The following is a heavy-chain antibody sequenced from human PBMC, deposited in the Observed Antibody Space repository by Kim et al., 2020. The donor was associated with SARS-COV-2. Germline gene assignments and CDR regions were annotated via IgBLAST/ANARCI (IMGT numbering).Heavy chain of an antibody. J-gene: IGHJ6*02. CDR1: GGTFSSYA. CDR3: AKPSSGPGSVTDYYGMDV. Sequence: SVKVSCKASGGTFSSYAISWVRQAPGQGLEWMGGIIPIFGTANYAQKFQGRVTITADESTSTAYMELSSLRSEDTAVYYCAKPSSGPGSVTDYYGMDVWGQGTTVTVSS. CDR2: IIPIFGTA. D-gene: IGHD6-19*01. V-gene: IGHV1-69*13.